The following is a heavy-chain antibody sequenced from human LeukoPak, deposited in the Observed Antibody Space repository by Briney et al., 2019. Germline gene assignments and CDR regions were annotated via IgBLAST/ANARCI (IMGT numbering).Heavy chain of an antibody. V-gene: IGHV3-23*01. J-gene: IGHJ4*02. CDR2: ISGTGGST. CDR1: GFTFSSYA. CDR3: AKDNKYYYGSGSYYIFDY. Sequence: GGSLRLSCAASGFTFSSYAMSWVRQAPGKGLESVSAISGTGGSTYYADSVKGRFTISRDYSKNTLYLQMNSLRAEDTAVYYCAKDNKYYYGSGSYYIFDYWGQGTLVTVSS. D-gene: IGHD3-10*01.